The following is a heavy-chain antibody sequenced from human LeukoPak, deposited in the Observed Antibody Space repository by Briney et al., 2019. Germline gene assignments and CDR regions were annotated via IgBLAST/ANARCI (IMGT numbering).Heavy chain of an antibody. J-gene: IGHJ4*02. D-gene: IGHD6-19*01. CDR3: ARYVSAWEFDY. Sequence: ASVKVSFKASGYTFTGYYIHWVRQAPGQGLEWMGWSNPNRGDTNYAQNFQGRVTMTRDTSINTAYMELRRLRSDDTAVYHCARYVSAWEFDYWGQGTPVTVSS. V-gene: IGHV1-2*02. CDR1: GYTFTGYY. CDR2: SNPNRGDT.